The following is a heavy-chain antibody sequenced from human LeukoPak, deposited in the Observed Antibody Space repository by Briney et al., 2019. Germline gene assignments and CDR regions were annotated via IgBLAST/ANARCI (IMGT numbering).Heavy chain of an antibody. V-gene: IGHV4-59*01. CDR2: IYYSGST. CDR3: ARGGRYYDSSGYYFHTPGAFDI. Sequence: SETLSLTCTVSGGSISSYYWSWIRQPPGKGLEWIGYIYYSGSTNYNPSLKSRVTISVDTSKNQFSLKLSSVTAADTAVYYCARGGRYYDSSGYYFHTPGAFDIWGQGTMVTVSS. D-gene: IGHD3-22*01. J-gene: IGHJ3*02. CDR1: GGSISSYY.